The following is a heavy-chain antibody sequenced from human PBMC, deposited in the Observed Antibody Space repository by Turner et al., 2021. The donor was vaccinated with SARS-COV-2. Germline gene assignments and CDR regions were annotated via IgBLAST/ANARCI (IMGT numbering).Heavy chain of an antibody. Sequence: QLQLQESGPGLVKPSETLSLSLTFSGCYNSSSSSYWGWIRQPPGKGLEWIGSIYYSGSTYYNPSLKSRVTISVDTSKNQFSLKLSSVTAADTAVYYCAGEEVVFRASHTLYYYGMDVWGQGTTVTVSS. CDR2: IYYSGST. CDR1: GCYNSSSSSY. CDR3: AGEEVVFRASHTLYYYGMDV. D-gene: IGHD3-22*01. J-gene: IGHJ6*02. V-gene: IGHV4-39*01.